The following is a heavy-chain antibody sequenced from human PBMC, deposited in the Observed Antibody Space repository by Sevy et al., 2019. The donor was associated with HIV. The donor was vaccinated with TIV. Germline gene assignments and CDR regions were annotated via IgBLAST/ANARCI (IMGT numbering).Heavy chain of an antibody. V-gene: IGHV4-39*01. J-gene: IGHJ3*02. Sequence: SETLSLTCTVSGGSISSSSYYWGWIRQPPGKGLEWIGSIYYSGSTYYNPSLKSRVTISVDTSKNQFSLKLSSVTAADTAVYYSARRNYYGSSGYRDGAFDIWGQGTMVTVSS. CDR2: IYYSGST. D-gene: IGHD3-22*01. CDR1: GGSISSSSYY. CDR3: ARRNYYGSSGYRDGAFDI.